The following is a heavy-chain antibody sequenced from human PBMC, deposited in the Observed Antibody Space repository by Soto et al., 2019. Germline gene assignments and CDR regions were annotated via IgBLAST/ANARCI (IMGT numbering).Heavy chain of an antibody. J-gene: IGHJ4*02. CDR2: ITSSSSDI. CDR1: GITFSTYS. D-gene: IGHD6-19*01. Sequence: PGGSLRLSCAASGITFSTYSMNWGRQAPGKGLEWVSSITSSSSDIYYAASVKGRFTTSRDNARNSLFLQMNSLRAEDTAVYYCARRSVAGTDFDYWGQGTLVTVSS. V-gene: IGHV3-21*01. CDR3: ARRSVAGTDFDY.